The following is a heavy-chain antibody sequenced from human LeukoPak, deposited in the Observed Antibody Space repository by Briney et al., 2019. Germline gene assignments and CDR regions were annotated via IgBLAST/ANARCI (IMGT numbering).Heavy chain of an antibody. J-gene: IGHJ3*02. CDR2: ISSSSSYI. CDR1: GFAVSSNY. CDR3: ARDLVAAVVVITTGDAFDI. V-gene: IGHV3-21*01. D-gene: IGHD3-22*01. Sequence: GGSLRLSCAASGFAVSSNYMNWVRQAPGKGLEWVSSISSSSSYIYYADSVKGRFTISRDNAKNSLYLQMNSLRAEDTAVYYCARDLVAAVVVITTGDAFDIWGQGTMVTVSS.